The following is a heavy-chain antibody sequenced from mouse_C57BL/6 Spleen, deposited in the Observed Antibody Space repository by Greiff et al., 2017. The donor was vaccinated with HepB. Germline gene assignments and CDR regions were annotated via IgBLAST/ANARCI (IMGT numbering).Heavy chain of an antibody. CDR3: TTGGSNYPYFDV. D-gene: IGHD2-5*01. CDR1: GFNIKDDY. J-gene: IGHJ1*03. CDR2: IDPENGDT. V-gene: IGHV14-4*01. Sequence: EVKLLESGAELVRPGASVKLSCTASGFNIKDDYMHWVKQRPEQGLEWIGWIDPENGDTEYASKFQGKATITADTSSNTAYLQLSSLTSEDTAVYYCTTGGSNYPYFDVWGTGTTVTVSS.